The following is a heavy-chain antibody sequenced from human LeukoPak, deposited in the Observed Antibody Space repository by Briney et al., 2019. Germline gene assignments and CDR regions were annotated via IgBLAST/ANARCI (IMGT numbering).Heavy chain of an antibody. CDR3: ARGDGYSSGWYAGLVDY. V-gene: IGHV3-30*04. D-gene: IGHD6-19*01. Sequence: GGSLRLSCAAPGFTFSSYAMHWVRQAPGKGLEWVAVISYDGSNKYYADSEKGRFTISRDNSKNTLYLQMNSLRAEDTAVYYCARGDGYSSGWYAGLVDYWGQGTLVTVSS. CDR2: ISYDGSNK. J-gene: IGHJ4*02. CDR1: GFTFSSYA.